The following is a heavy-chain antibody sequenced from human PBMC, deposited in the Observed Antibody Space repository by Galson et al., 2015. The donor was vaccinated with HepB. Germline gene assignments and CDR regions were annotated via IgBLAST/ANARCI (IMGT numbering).Heavy chain of an antibody. CDR2: IFPADSDT. V-gene: IGHV5-51*01. CDR3: ARLESIGVYFAYLLPFDY. Sequence: QSGAEVTKPGESLKISCTGSEYSFSTYWIGWVRQMPGKGLEWIGSIFPADSDTTYSPSFQGHVTISADKSINTAYLQGSSLKASEHAMYYCARLESIGVYFAYLLPFDYWGQGTLVTVST. CDR1: EYSFSTYW. D-gene: IGHD3-9*01. J-gene: IGHJ4*02.